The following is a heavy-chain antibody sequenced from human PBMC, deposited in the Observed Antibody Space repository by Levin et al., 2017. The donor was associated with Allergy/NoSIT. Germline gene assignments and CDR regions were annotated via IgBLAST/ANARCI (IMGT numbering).Heavy chain of an antibody. J-gene: IGHJ4*02. V-gene: IGHV3-30-3*01. CDR2: ISNDGSNK. CDR1: GFTFSSYA. CDR3: ARDNRDGYNYRPYYCDY. Sequence: GGSLRLSCAASGFTFSSYAMHWVRQAPGKGPEWVAVISNDGSNKQYGDSVKGRFTVSRDNSKNTLYLQMNALRPEDTAVYYCARDNRDGYNYRPYYCDYWGQGTLVTVSS. D-gene: IGHD5-24*01.